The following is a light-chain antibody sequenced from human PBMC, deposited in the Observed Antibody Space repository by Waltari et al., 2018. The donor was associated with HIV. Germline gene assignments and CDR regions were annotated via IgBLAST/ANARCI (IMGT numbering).Light chain of an antibody. CDR1: QTVSSS. V-gene: IGKV3-15*01. J-gene: IGKJ4*01. CDR3: QQYNDWPLT. Sequence: EIVMTQSPATLSVSPGERVTVSCRASQTVSSSLAWYQQKPGQAPRRLIYGASTRATGIAARFSGSGSGTEFALTISSLQSEDFAVYYCQQYNDWPLTFGGGTRVEIK. CDR2: GAS.